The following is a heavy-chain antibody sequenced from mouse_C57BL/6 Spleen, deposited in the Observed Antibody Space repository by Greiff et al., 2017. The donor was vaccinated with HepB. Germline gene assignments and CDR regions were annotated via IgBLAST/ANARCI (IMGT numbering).Heavy chain of an antibody. D-gene: IGHD1-1*01. CDR3: ARDTNYCGYYFDY. V-gene: IGHV5-4*01. Sequence: EVMLVESGGGLVKPGGSLKLSCAASGFTFSSYAMSWVRQTPEKRLEWVATISDGGSYTYYPDNVKGRFTISRDNAKNNLYLQMSHLKSEDTALYDCARDTNYCGYYFDYWGQGTTLTVSS. CDR2: ISDGGSYT. CDR1: GFTFSSYA. J-gene: IGHJ2*01.